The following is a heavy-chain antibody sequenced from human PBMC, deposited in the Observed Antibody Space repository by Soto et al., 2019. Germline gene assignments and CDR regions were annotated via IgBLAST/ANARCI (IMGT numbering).Heavy chain of an antibody. CDR3: ARGTDIVVVPAAVSYYMDV. D-gene: IGHD2-2*01. CDR1: GGSFSGYY. J-gene: IGHJ6*03. CDR2: INHSGST. V-gene: IGHV4-34*01. Sequence: SETLSLTCAVYGGSFSGYYWSWIRRPPGKGLEWIGEINHSGSTNYNPSLKSRVTISVDTSKNQFSLKLSSVTAADTAVYYCARGTDIVVVPAAVSYYMDVWGKGTTVTVSS.